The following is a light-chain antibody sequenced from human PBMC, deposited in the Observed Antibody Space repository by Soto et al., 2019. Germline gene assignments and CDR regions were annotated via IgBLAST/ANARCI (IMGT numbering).Light chain of an antibody. Sequence: QSALTQPPSASGSPGQSVTISCTGTSSDVGGYNYVSWYQQHPGKAPKLIIYEVTKRPSGVPDRFSGSKSANTASLTVSGLQAEDEADYYCSSYGGSNNDVVFGGGTKLNVL. V-gene: IGLV2-8*01. CDR3: SSYGGSNNDVV. CDR1: SSDVGGYNY. J-gene: IGLJ2*01. CDR2: EVT.